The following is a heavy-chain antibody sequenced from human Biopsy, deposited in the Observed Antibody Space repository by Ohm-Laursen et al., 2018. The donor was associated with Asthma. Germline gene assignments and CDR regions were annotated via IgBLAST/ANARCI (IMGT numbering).Heavy chain of an antibody. J-gene: IGHJ4*02. CDR2: ISGSGGST. V-gene: IGHV3-23*01. CDR3: AKDRDYDILTGPPGFDY. D-gene: IGHD3-9*01. Sequence: SLRLSCTASGFTFRSYAMSWVRQAPGKGLDWVSAISGSGGSTYYADSVKGRFTISRDNSKNTLYLQMNSLRAEDTAVYYCAKDRDYDILTGPPGFDYWGQGTLVTVSS. CDR1: GFTFRSYA.